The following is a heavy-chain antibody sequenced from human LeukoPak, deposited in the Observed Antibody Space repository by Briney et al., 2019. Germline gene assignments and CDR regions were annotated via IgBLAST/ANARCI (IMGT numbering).Heavy chain of an antibody. D-gene: IGHD2/OR15-2a*01. V-gene: IGHV4-34*01. CDR2: INHSGST. CDR3: AGHHPRNTVDF. Sequence: SETLSLTCAGYGGSFSGYYWSWIRQPPGKGLEWIGEINHSGSTNYNPSLKSRVTISLDTSKNQLSLKLRSVTAADTAVYYCAGHHPRNTVDFWGQGTLVTVSS. J-gene: IGHJ4*02. CDR1: GGSFSGYY.